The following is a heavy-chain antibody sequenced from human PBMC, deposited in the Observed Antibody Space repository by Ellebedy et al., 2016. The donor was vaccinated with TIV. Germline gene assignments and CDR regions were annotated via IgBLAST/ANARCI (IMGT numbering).Heavy chain of an antibody. J-gene: IGHJ4*02. D-gene: IGHD5-12*01. Sequence: AASVKVSCKASGYDFSRYLIHWVRQAPGQSLEWMGWINAASGTTKYAQKFQGRVTFSGDTSASTAFMELRNLGSEDTAVYYCARGRQSGYDVVIFIGDNWGQGALVTVSS. CDR2: INAASGTT. V-gene: IGHV1-3*01. CDR3: ARGRQSGYDVVIFIGDN. CDR1: GYDFSRYL.